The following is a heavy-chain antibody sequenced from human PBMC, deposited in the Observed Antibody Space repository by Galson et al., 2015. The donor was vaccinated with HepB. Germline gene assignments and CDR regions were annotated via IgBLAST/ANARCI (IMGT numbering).Heavy chain of an antibody. CDR3: ARDSVTGGRDNGFDA. D-gene: IGHD5-18*01. CDR1: GFPFSTYS. CDR2: ISSSSSSI. Sequence: SLRLSCAASGFPFSTYSMNWVRQAPGKGLEWVSYISSSSSSIYYADSVKGRFTISRDNAKNSLYLQMNSLRAEDTAVYYCARDSVTGGRDNGFDAWAQGTLVTVSS. J-gene: IGHJ5*02. V-gene: IGHV3-48*01.